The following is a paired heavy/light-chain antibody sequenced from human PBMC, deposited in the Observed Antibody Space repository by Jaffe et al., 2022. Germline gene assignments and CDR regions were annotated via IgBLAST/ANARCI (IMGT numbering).Light chain of an antibody. Sequence: QTVVTQEPSLTVSPGGTVTLTCASSTGVVTSGYYPSWFQQKPGQTPRALIYGTNNRHSWTPARFSGSLLGGKAALTLSGVQPEDEADYYCLLHLGGAQPWVFGGGTKLTVL. V-gene: IGLV7-43*01. J-gene: IGLJ3*02. CDR3: LLHLGGAQPWV. CDR2: GTN. CDR1: TGVVTSGYY.
Heavy chain of an antibody. CDR3: TRDSATITEDFDY. V-gene: IGHV3-49*04. CDR1: GFTFGDYA. CDR2: IRSKAYGGTS. J-gene: IGHJ4*02. Sequence: EVQLVDSGGGLVQPGRSLRLSCTTSGFTFGDYAMTWVRQAPGKGLEWVAIIRSKAYGGTSEYAASVKGRFTISRDDSKSIAYLQMNSLKTEDTAVYYCTRDSATITEDFDYWGQGTLVTVSS. D-gene: IGHD5-12*01.